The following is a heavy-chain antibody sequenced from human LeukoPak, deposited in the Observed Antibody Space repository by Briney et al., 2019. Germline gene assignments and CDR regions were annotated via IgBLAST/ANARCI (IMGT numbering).Heavy chain of an antibody. CDR3: VRMRALVPYYYMDV. V-gene: IGHV4-39*01. CDR2: VYYVGST. Sequence: SETLSLTCTVSGGSISSSSYYWGWIPQPPGKGLEWIGSVYYVGSTYHNPSLKSRVTISVDTSKNQFSLRLSSLTAADTAVYYCVRMRALVPYYYMDVWGKGTTVTISS. J-gene: IGHJ6*03. D-gene: IGHD6-13*01. CDR1: GGSISSSSYY.